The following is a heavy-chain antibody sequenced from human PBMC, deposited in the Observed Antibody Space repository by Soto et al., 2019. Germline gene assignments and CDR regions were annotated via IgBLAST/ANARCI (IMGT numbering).Heavy chain of an antibody. V-gene: IGHV4-61*03. Sequence: SETLSLTCIVSGDSVTSGSYYWTWLRQPPGKGLEWIGYISYTGRTKYNPSLQSRVTISVDTSKNDFSLNPSSVTAADTAVYFCAREWGLLPYYVMNVWGHGTAVTVSS. D-gene: IGHD7-27*01. CDR3: AREWGLLPYYVMNV. CDR2: ISYTGRT. CDR1: GDSVTSGSYY. J-gene: IGHJ6*02.